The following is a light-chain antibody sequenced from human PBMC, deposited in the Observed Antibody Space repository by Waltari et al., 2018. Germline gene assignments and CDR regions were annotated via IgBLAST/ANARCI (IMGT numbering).Light chain of an antibody. J-gene: IGLJ2*01. CDR1: SSNIGSNY. Sequence: QSVLTQPPSASGTPGQRVTISCSGSSSNIGSNYVYWYQQLPGTAPKLLIYRNNRRPSGVPDRFSGSKSGTSASLAISGLRSEDEADYCCAAWDDSLSGVVFGGGTKLTVL. CDR3: AAWDDSLSGVV. CDR2: RNN. V-gene: IGLV1-47*01.